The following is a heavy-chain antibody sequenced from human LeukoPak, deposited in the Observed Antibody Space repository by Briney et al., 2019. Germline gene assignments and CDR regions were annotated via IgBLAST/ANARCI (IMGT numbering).Heavy chain of an antibody. D-gene: IGHD3-10*01. J-gene: IGHJ6*02. CDR3: ARALPYYYGSGSYYHYYYYGMDV. Sequence: SVKVSCKASGGTFSSYAISWVRQAPGQGLEWMGRIIPILGIANYAQKFQGRVTITADKSTSTAYMELSSLRSEDTAVYYCARALPYYYGSGSYYHYYYYGMDVWGQGTTVTVSS. CDR2: IIPILGIA. CDR1: GGTFSSYA. V-gene: IGHV1-69*04.